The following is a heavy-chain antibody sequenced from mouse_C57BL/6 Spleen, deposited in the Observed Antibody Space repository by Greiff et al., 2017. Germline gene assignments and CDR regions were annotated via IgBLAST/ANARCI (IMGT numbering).Heavy chain of an antibody. Sequence: VQLKDSGPELVKPGASVKISCKASGYSFTGYYMNWVKQSPEKSLEWIGEINPSTGGTPYNQKFKAKATLTVDKSSSTAYMQLKSLTSEDSAVYYCARSGVTTKGAWFAYWGQGTLVTVSA. CDR2: INPSTGGT. V-gene: IGHV1-42*01. D-gene: IGHD2-2*01. CDR3: ARSGVTTKGAWFAY. CDR1: GYSFTGYY. J-gene: IGHJ3*01.